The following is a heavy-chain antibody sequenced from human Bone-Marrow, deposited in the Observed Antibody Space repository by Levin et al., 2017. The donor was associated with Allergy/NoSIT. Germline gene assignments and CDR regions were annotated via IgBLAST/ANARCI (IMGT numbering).Heavy chain of an antibody. Sequence: LSLTCAASGFTFSNYYMNWVRQAPGKGLEWVSAISRSSSYAYYADSVKGRFTISRDNAKNSLFLQMNSLRVADTAVYYCVRSDTTGYSYFDYWGQGNLVTISS. J-gene: IGHJ4*02. CDR1: GFTFSNYY. CDR3: VRSDTTGYSYFDY. D-gene: IGHD3-22*01. CDR2: ISRSSSYA. V-gene: IGHV3-21*06.